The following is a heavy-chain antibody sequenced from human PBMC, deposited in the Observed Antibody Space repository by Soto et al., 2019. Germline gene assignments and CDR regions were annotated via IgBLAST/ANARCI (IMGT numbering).Heavy chain of an antibody. Sequence: SETLSLTCSVSGLSISSHPWWTWVRQAPGKGLEWIGYIYYSGSTYYNPSLKSRVTISVDTSKNHCSLKLSSVTAADTAVYYCARYPRGYITMSRAGFDYWGQGTLVTVSS. CDR3: ARYPRGYITMSRAGFDY. CDR2: IYYSGST. D-gene: IGHD3-22*01. J-gene: IGHJ4*02. CDR1: GLSISSHPW. V-gene: IGHV4-31*03.